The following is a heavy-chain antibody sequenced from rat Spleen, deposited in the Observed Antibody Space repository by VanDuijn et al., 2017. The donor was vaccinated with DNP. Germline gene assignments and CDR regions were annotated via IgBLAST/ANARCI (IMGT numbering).Heavy chain of an antibody. CDR1: GFNFNDYW. Sequence: EVKLVESGGGLVQPGGSLKLSCAASGFNFNDYWMAWVRQAPGKGLEWVATISYDGSSTYYRDSVKGRFTISRDNAKSTLYLQMDSLRSEDTATYYCTTFEGRDAWGQGTSVTVSS. V-gene: IGHV5-7*01. J-gene: IGHJ4*01. CDR3: TTFEGRDA. CDR2: ISYDGSST. D-gene: IGHD1-11*01.